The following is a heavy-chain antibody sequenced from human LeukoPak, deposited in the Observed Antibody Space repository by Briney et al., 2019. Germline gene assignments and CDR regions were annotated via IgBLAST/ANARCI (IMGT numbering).Heavy chain of an antibody. CDR2: IYYSGST. CDR1: GGSISSYY. V-gene: IGHV4-59*01. J-gene: IGHJ6*03. Sequence: SETLSLTCTVSGGSISSYYWSWIRQPPGKGLEWIGYIYYSGSTNYNPSLKSRVTISVDTSKNQFSLKLSSVTAADTAVYYCARDLSMDYYYMDVWGKGTTVTVSS. CDR3: ARDLSMDYYYMDV.